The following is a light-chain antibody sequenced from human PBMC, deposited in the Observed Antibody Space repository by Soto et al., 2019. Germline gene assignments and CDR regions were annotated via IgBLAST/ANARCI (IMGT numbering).Light chain of an antibody. CDR3: TSFATGRVYV. Sequence: QSVLTQPASVSGSPGQSITISCSGTSSDIGAYDYVSWYHQHPGRAPKLIIYEVSHRFSGLSYRFSGSKSGDTASLTISGLQAEDEGDYCSTSFATGRVYVXGSGTNVTV. V-gene: IGLV2-14*03. J-gene: IGLJ1*01. CDR2: EVS. CDR1: SSDIGAYDY.